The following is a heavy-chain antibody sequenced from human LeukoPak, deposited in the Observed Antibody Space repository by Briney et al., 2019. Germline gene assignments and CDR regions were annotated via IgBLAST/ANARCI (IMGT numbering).Heavy chain of an antibody. Sequence: GSLRLSCEASDFDFSSSAMSWVRQAPGKGLEWVSAISNNGGYTYYADSVQGRFTISRDNSKSTLCLQMNSLRAEDTAVYYCAKQLGYCSDGSCYFPYWGQGTLVTVSS. V-gene: IGHV3-23*01. CDR3: AKQLGYCSDGSCYFPY. J-gene: IGHJ4*02. CDR1: DFDFSSSA. D-gene: IGHD2-15*01. CDR2: ISNNGGYT.